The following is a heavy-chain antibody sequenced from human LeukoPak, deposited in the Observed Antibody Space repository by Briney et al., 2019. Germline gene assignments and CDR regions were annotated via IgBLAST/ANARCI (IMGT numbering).Heavy chain of an antibody. D-gene: IGHD2-21*01. CDR3: AKFLPTHIVVANYYFDY. V-gene: IGHV3-23*01. J-gene: IGHJ4*02. CDR1: GSSFSSYA. CDR2: ISVSGGST. Sequence: GGSLRLACAASGSSFSSYAMGWVRQAPGEWREWVSAISVSGGSTNYARSVKGRFTISRDNYKNTLYLQMNSLRAEDTAVYYCAKFLPTHIVVANYYFDYWGQGTLVTVSS.